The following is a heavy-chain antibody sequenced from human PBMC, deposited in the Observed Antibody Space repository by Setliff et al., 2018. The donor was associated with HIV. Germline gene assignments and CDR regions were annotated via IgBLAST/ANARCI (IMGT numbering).Heavy chain of an antibody. D-gene: IGHD3-10*01. CDR3: SRHRGWAYGQDY. CDR2: ISFSGST. J-gene: IGHJ4*02. V-gene: IGHV4-39*01. CDR1: GDSLSSSIYY. Sequence: SETLSLTCTVFGDSLSSSIYYWGWIRQSPGNALEWIGGISFSGSTYYNPSLKSRVTISIDTSKNHFSLGLSSVTAADTAVYYCSRHRGWAYGQDYGGQGTLVTVSS.